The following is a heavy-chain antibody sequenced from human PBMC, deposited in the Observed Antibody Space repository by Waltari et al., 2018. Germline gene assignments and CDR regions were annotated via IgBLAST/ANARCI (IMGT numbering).Heavy chain of an antibody. J-gene: IGHJ6*02. D-gene: IGHD5-12*01. Sequence: QLQLQESGPGLVKPSETLSLTCTVSGGSISSSSYYWGWIRQPPGKGLVWIGSIYYSGSTYCNPSLKSRVTQAVDTSKKQFSLKLSSVTAADAAVYYWARHGATAEYSGYDFTSGYYYGMDVWGQGTTVTVSS. CDR3: ARHGATAEYSGYDFTSGYYYGMDV. V-gene: IGHV4-39*07. CDR1: GGSISSSSYY. CDR2: IYYSGST.